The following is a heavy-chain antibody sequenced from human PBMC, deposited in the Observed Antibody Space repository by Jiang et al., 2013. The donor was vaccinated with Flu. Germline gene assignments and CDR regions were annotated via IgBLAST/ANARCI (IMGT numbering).Heavy chain of an antibody. CDR3: ARWVEGTVTKNYFDY. J-gene: IGHJ4*02. Sequence: QLVESGAEVKKPGESLKISCRGSGYSFSTYWIVWVRQMPGKGLEWMGLIYPGDSDTTYSPSFQGQVTISVDRSTRTAYLQWSSLKASDTAIYYCARWVEGTVTKNYFDYWGQGTLVTVSS. CDR2: IYPGDSDT. D-gene: IGHD4-17*01. CDR1: GYSFSTYW. V-gene: IGHV5-51*03.